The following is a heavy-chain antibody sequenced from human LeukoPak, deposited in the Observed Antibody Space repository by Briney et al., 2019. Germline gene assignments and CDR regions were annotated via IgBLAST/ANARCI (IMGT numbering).Heavy chain of an antibody. V-gene: IGHV3-7*01. CDR2: MNQDGSAK. CDR1: GFTFSDSW. J-gene: IGHJ6*02. CDR3: ATYTHWVAGDV. Sequence: GSLRLSCAASGFTFSDSWMSWVRQAPGKGLEWVANMNQDGSAKGNVDSVKGRFTTSRDNARNSLYLQMSSLRPEDTAVYYCATYTHWVAGDVWGQGTTVTVSS. D-gene: IGHD3-16*01.